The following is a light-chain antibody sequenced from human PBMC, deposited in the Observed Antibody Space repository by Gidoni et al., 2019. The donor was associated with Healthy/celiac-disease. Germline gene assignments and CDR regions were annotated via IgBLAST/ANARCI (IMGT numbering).Light chain of an antibody. CDR1: QSVSSY. Sequence: EISFTQSPATLSLSPGERATLSCRASQSVSSYLAWYQQKPGQAPRLLIYDASNRATGIPARFSGSGSGTDFTLTISSLEPEDFAVYYCQQRSNWLTFGGGTKVEIK. CDR2: DAS. CDR3: QQRSNWLT. V-gene: IGKV3-11*01. J-gene: IGKJ4*01.